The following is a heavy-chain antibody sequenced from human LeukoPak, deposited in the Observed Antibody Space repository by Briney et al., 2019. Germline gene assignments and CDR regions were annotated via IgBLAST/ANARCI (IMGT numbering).Heavy chain of an antibody. V-gene: IGHV3-15*05. J-gene: IGHJ6*02. CDR1: GLSVSDAW. CDR3: TTDSYCSTTTCYASSNYYYGLDA. CDR2: IYRNADGGTT. Sequence: GGSLRLSCAASGLSVSDAWMTWVRQAPGKGLEWVGRIYRNADGGTTDYAAPVKGRFTISRDDSKNTLYLQMNSLKTEDTAVYYCTTDSYCSTTTCYASSNYYYGLDAWGQGTSVTVSS. D-gene: IGHD2-2*01.